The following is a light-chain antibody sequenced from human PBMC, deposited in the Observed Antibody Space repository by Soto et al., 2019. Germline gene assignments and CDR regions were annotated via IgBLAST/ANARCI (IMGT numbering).Light chain of an antibody. CDR3: QEYGSLPRT. J-gene: IGKJ1*01. Sequence: EIVLTQSPGTLSLSPGERATLSCRASQSVSSSYLAGYQQKPGQAPRLLIYGASSRATGIPDRFSGSGSGTDLTLTINRLEPENFAVYYCQEYGSLPRTFGQGPKVEIK. CDR2: GAS. V-gene: IGKV3-20*01. CDR1: QSVSSSY.